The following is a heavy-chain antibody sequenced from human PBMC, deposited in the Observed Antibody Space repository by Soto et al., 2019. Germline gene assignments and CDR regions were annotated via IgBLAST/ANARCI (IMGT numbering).Heavy chain of an antibody. CDR1: GYTFTSYG. CDR3: ARPDYDFWSGYYAPAYYYGMDV. J-gene: IGHJ6*02. V-gene: IGHV1-18*01. Sequence: ASVKVSCKASGYTFTSYGISWVRQAPGQGLEWIGGIIPNNGKTNYAQKFQGRVTITADKSTSTAYIELSSLRSEDTAVYYCARPDYDFWSGYYAPAYYYGMDVWGQGTTVTVSS. D-gene: IGHD3-3*01. CDR2: IIPNNGKT.